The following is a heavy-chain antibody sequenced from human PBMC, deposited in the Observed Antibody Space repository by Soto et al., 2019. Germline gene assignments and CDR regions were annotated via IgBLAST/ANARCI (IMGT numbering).Heavy chain of an antibody. D-gene: IGHD5-12*01. CDR2: ISSSGGST. CDR1: GFTFSRYT. CDR3: AKDLGGYIGYAFDD. Sequence: GGSLRLSCAASGFTFSRYTMSWVRQAPGKGLEWVSAISSSGGSTYYADSVKGRFTISRNNSKNTLYLQMNSLRAEDTAVYYCAKDLGGYIGYAFDDSGQGTLVTVSS. J-gene: IGHJ4*02. V-gene: IGHV3-23*01.